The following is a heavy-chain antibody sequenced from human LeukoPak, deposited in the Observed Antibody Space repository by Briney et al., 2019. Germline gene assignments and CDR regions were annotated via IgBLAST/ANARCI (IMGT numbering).Heavy chain of an antibody. V-gene: IGHV1-24*01. Sequence: ASVKVSCKVSGYTLTELSMHWVRQAPGKGLEWMGGFGPEDGETVYARKFQGRVTMTEDTSTDTAYMELSSLRSEDTAVYYCATLTGIVGANFDYWGQGTLVTVSS. CDR3: ATLTGIVGANFDY. J-gene: IGHJ4*02. CDR1: GYTLTELS. CDR2: FGPEDGET. D-gene: IGHD1-26*01.